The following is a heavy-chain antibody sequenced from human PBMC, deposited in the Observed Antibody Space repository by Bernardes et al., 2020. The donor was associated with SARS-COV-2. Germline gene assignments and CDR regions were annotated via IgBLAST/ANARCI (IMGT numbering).Heavy chain of an antibody. V-gene: IGHV3-30*03. CDR1: GFTISSSG. Sequence: VETLFLSCAASGFTISSSGLHLVRQAPGKGLAWVAVISYDGGETLYADSVKGRFTISRDNSKNTLYLQMNSLRAEDTAVYYCATTPQYEYTRVFDFWGKGTLVNVSS. CDR2: ISYDGGET. D-gene: IGHD2-15*01. J-gene: IGHJ4*02. CDR3: ATTPQYEYTRVFDF.